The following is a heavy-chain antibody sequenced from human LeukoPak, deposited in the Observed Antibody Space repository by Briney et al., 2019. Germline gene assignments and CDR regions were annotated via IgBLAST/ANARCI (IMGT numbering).Heavy chain of an antibody. D-gene: IGHD2-21*01. V-gene: IGHV3-23*01. J-gene: IGHJ4*02. CDR1: GFTFSSYA. CDR2: ISARGGRT. CDR3: AKGGDCGGECYEGYFDY. Sequence: GGSLRLSCAASGFTFSSYAMSWVRQAPGQGLEWVSAISARGGRTYYADSVKGRFTISRDNSKNTLYLQMNSLRAEDTAVYYCAKGGDCGGECYEGYFDYWGQGTLVTVSS.